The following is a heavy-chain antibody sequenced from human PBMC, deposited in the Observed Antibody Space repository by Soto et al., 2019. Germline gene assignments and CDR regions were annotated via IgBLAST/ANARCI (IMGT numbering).Heavy chain of an antibody. Sequence: APVKVSCEASGYTFLAYYMRWVRQAPVQVFEGMGRISPKSGGTNYAQKFQGRVTMTWDTSLNTAYMELSSLISEDTAVYYCARPPGYISDWYYFDLWGQGTLVTVSS. CDR2: ISPKSGGT. V-gene: IGHV1-2*02. CDR1: GYTFLAYY. J-gene: IGHJ4*02. D-gene: IGHD6-19*01. CDR3: ARPPGYISDWYYFDL.